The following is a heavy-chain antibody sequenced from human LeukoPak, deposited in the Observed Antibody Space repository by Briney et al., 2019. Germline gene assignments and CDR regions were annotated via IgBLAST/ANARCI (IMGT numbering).Heavy chain of an antibody. CDR3: ARDTEYPAEDIVVVPAAPGY. CDR2: ISYDGSNK. D-gene: IGHD2-2*01. V-gene: IGHV3-30-3*01. Sequence: GRSLRLSCAASGFTFSGYAMHWVRQAPGKGLEWVAVISYDGSNKYYADSVKGRFTISRDNSKNTLYLQMNSLRAEDTAVYYCARDTEYPAEDIVVVPAAPGYWGQGTLVTVSS. J-gene: IGHJ4*02. CDR1: GFTFSGYA.